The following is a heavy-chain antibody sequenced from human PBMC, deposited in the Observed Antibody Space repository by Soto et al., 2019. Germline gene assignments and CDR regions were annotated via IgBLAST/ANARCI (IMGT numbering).Heavy chain of an antibody. V-gene: IGHV3-48*02. D-gene: IGHD6-19*01. CDR2: ISSSGSTI. CDR1: GFTFSNYN. Sequence: GGSLRLSCAASGFTFSNYNMNWVRQAPGRGLEWISYISSSGSTIYYADSVKGRFTISRDNAKNSLFLQMNSLRDEDTAVYYCARDQLYSSGWFIGWFDPWGQGTPVTVSS. J-gene: IGHJ5*02. CDR3: ARDQLYSSGWFIGWFDP.